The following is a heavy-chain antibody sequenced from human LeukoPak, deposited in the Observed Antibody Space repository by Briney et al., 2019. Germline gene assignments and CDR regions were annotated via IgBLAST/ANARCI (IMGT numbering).Heavy chain of an antibody. D-gene: IGHD3-10*01. CDR1: GFTFSSCA. CDR3: AKGSGRQFDY. J-gene: IGHJ4*02. CDR2: ISGGGGST. Sequence: PGGSLRLSCAASGFTFSSCAMSWVRQAPGKGLEWVSGISGGGGSTYYTDSVRGRFTISRDNSKNTLYLQMNSLRAEDTAKYYRAKGSGRQFDYWGQGTLVTVSS. V-gene: IGHV3-23*01.